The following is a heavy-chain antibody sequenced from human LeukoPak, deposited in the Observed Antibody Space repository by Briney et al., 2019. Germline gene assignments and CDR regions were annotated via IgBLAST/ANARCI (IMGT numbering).Heavy chain of an antibody. CDR1: GYSFTSYW. J-gene: IGHJ3*02. CDR3: ARRPWTVTVPIAFDI. Sequence: GESLKISCKGSGYSFTSYWIGWVRQMPGKGLEWMGIIYPGDSDTRYSPSFQGQVTISADKSISTAYLQWSSLKASDTAMYYCARRPWTVTVPIAFDIWGQGTMVTVSS. V-gene: IGHV5-51*01. CDR2: IYPGDSDT. D-gene: IGHD4-17*01.